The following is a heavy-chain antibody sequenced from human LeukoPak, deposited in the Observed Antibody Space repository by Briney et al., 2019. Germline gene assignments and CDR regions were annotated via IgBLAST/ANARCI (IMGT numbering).Heavy chain of an antibody. CDR3: ARDQIPYCSGGSCYSSLFDY. D-gene: IGHD2-15*01. Sequence: GGSLRLSCAASGFTFSSYSMNWVRQAPGKGLEWVSSISSSSSSYIYYADSVKGRFTISRDNAKNSLYLQMNSLRAEDTAVYYCARDQIPYCSGGSCYSSLFDYWGQGTLVTVSS. CDR1: GFTFSSYS. V-gene: IGHV3-21*01. J-gene: IGHJ4*02. CDR2: ISSSSSSYI.